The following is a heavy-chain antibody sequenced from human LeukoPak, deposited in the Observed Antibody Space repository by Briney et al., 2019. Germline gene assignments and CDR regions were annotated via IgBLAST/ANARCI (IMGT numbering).Heavy chain of an antibody. CDR3: AREAYCGGDCYRIDY. Sequence: SETLSLTCAVSGGSISSSNWWSWVRQPPGKGLEWIGEIYHSGSTNYNPSLKSRVTISVDTSKNQFSLKLSSVTAADTAVYYCAREAYCGGDCYRIDYWGQGTLVTVSS. D-gene: IGHD2-21*02. CDR1: GGSISSSNW. V-gene: IGHV4-4*02. CDR2: IYHSGST. J-gene: IGHJ4*02.